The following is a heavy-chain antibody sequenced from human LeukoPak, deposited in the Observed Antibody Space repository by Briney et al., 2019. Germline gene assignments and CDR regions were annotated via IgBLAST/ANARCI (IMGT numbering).Heavy chain of an antibody. D-gene: IGHD5-18*01. V-gene: IGHV3-30*18. Sequence: GRSLRLSCAASGFTFSSYGMHWVRQAPGKGLEWVAVMSYDGSKNYYADSVKDRFTISRDNTKNTMYLQMNSLRAEDTAVYYWAKDMEYSYGWGGGYFDFWGQGTLVTVSS. J-gene: IGHJ4*02. CDR1: GFTFSSYG. CDR3: AKDMEYSYGWGGGYFDF. CDR2: MSYDGSKN.